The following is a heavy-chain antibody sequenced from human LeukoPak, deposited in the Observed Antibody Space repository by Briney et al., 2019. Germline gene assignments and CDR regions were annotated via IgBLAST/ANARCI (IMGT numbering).Heavy chain of an antibody. Sequence: GGSLRLSCAASGFTFSDYYMSWIRQAPGKGLEWVSYISSSGSTIYYADSVKGRFTISRDNAKNSLYLQMNSLRAEDTAVYYCAKAEATVTTRFDYWGQGTLVTVSS. CDR2: ISSSGSTI. CDR3: AKAEATVTTRFDY. V-gene: IGHV3-11*01. D-gene: IGHD4-17*01. CDR1: GFTFSDYY. J-gene: IGHJ4*02.